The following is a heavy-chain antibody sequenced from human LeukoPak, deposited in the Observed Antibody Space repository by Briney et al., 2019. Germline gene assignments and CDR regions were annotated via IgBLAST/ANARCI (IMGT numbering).Heavy chain of an antibody. Sequence: GGSLRLSCTASGFTFSNYWMSWVRQAPGKGLEWVSSIRSSSSNIYYADSMKGRFTISRDNAKNSLYLQMNSLRAEDTAVYYCARGYDWYFDLWGRGTLVTVSS. V-gene: IGHV3-21*01. CDR2: IRSSSSNI. J-gene: IGHJ2*01. D-gene: IGHD1-14*01. CDR3: ARGYDWYFDL. CDR1: GFTFSNYW.